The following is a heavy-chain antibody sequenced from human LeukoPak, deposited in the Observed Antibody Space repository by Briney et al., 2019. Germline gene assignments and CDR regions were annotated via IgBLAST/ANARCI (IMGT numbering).Heavy chain of an antibody. D-gene: IGHD6-13*01. CDR1: GDSVSSNTAA. Sequence: PSQTLSLTCAISGDSVSSNTAAWNWIRQSPSRGLEWLGRTYYRSKWYNDYAVSVKSRITINPDTSKNQFSLQLNSVTPEDTAVYYCARGKYSSSWYRGCWFDPWGQGTLVTVSS. CDR2: TYYRSKWYN. V-gene: IGHV6-1*01. J-gene: IGHJ5*02. CDR3: ARGKYSSSWYRGCWFDP.